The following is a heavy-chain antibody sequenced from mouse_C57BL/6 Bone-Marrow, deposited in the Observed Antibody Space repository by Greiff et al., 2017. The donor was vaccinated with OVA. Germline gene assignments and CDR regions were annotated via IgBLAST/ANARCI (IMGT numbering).Heavy chain of an antibody. CDR1: GYTFTDYY. CDR3: ARQLGRDYYAMDY. D-gene: IGHD4-1*01. Sequence: QVQLQQSGAELVRPGDSVKLSCKASGYTFTDYYINWVKQRPGQGLEWIARIYPGSGNNYYNEKLKGKATLTAEKYSSAAYMQLSSLTSEYSAVYFCARQLGRDYYAMDYWGQGTAVTVSS. J-gene: IGHJ4*01. CDR2: IYPGSGNN. V-gene: IGHV1-76*01.